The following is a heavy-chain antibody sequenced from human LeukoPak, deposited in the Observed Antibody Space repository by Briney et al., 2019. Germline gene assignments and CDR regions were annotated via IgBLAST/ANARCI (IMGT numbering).Heavy chain of an antibody. V-gene: IGHV3-30*04. J-gene: IGHJ4*02. Sequence: GGSLRLSCAASGFTFTSYPMTWVRQAPGKGLEWVAVISYDGSNKYYADSVKGRFTSSRDNSKNTLYLQMNSLRGEDTAVYYCARITMVRGALDYWGQGTLVTVSS. D-gene: IGHD3-10*01. CDR3: ARITMVRGALDY. CDR1: GFTFTSYP. CDR2: ISYDGSNK.